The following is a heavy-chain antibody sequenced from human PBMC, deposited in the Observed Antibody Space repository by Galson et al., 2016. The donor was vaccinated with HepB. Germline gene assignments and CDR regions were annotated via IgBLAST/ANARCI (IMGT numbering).Heavy chain of an antibody. Sequence: SLRLSCAASGFSVSSFYMGWVRQAPGKGLEWVSVIESGGSTVYADSVRGRFIISRDSSKNTIYLQMNSLKAEDTAVYYCASLDTLSGLSHYFVYWGQGIRVTVAS. CDR3: ASLDTLSGLSHYFVY. D-gene: IGHD6-19*01. V-gene: IGHV3-53*01. CDR1: GFSVSSFY. J-gene: IGHJ4*02. CDR2: IESGGST.